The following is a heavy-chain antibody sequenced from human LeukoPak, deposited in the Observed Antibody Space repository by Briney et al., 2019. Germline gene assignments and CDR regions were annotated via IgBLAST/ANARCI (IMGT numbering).Heavy chain of an antibody. D-gene: IGHD1-14*01. CDR2: ISFDGSNK. Sequence: GRSLRLSCAASGFTFSSYGMHWVRQAPGKGLEWVAVISFDGSNKYYADSVKGRFTISRDNSKNTLFLQMNSLRAEDTAVYYCASDPGYRTLEYYFDYWGQGTLVTVSS. CDR1: GFTFSSYG. J-gene: IGHJ4*02. V-gene: IGHV3-30*03. CDR3: ASDPGYRTLEYYFDY.